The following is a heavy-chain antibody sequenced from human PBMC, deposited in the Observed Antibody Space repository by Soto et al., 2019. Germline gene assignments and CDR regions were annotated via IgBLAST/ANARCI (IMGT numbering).Heavy chain of an antibody. CDR2: IVVGSGNT. CDR1: GFTFTSSA. CDR3: AAERGHYYGMDV. D-gene: IGHD3-10*01. V-gene: IGHV1-58*01. Sequence: SVKVSCKASGFTFTSSAVQWVRQARGQRLEWIGWIVVGSGNTNYAQKFQERVTITRDMSTSTAYMELSSLRSEDTAVYYCAAERGHYYGMDVWGQGTTVTVSS. J-gene: IGHJ6*02.